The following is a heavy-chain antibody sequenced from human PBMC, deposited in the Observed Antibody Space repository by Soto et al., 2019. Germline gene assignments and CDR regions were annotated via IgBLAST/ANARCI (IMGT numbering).Heavy chain of an antibody. CDR1: GFTFSNYA. CDR3: ARTDKFTSQSSGWANRFDY. Sequence: EVQLLESGGGLVQPGGSLRLFCAASGFTFSNYAMTWVQAPGKGLEWVSTFTTAALTFYGDAVKGRFTISRDNSKSTLYLQMNSLRADDTAINFCARTDKFTSQSSGWANRFDYWGQGTLVTVSS. V-gene: IGHV3-23*01. CDR2: FTTAALT. D-gene: IGHD6-19*01. J-gene: IGHJ4*02.